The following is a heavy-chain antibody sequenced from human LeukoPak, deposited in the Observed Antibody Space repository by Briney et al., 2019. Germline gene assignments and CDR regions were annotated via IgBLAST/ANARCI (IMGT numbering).Heavy chain of an antibody. Sequence: GGSLRLSCAPPGFTFSSYSMSWVRQAPGKGLEWVSAISSSSSYIYYADSVKGRFTISRDNAKNSLYLQMNSLRAEDTAVYYCARDSHGDALDIWPQGTMVTVSS. CDR3: ARDSHGDALDI. J-gene: IGHJ3*02. CDR1: GFTFSSYS. CDR2: ISSSSSYI. V-gene: IGHV3-21*01.